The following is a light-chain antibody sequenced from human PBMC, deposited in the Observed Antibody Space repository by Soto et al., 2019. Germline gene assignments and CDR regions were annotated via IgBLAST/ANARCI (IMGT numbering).Light chain of an antibody. V-gene: IGKV3-20*01. CDR1: QSVGSNF. J-gene: IGKJ2*02. CDR2: GAS. CDR3: QQYGSSPGT. Sequence: EIVLTQSPGTLSLSPGERATLSCRASQSVGSNFLAWYQQKPGQAPKLLISGASSRATGIPDRFSGSGSGTDFTLTISRLEPEDFALYSCQQYGSSPGTFGQGTKLENK.